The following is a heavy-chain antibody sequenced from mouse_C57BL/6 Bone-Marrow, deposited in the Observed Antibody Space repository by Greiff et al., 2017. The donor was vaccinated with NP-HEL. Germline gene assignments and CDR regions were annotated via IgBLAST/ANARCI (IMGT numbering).Heavy chain of an antibody. D-gene: IGHD1-1*01. Sequence: QVQLQQSGPGLVQPSQSLSITCPVSGFSLTSYGVHWVRQPPGKGLEWLGVIWSGGSTDYNAAFISRLSISKDNSKSQVFFKMNSLQADDTAIYYCAKKTYYYGSSSYAMDYWGQGTSVTVSS. CDR2: IWSGGST. J-gene: IGHJ4*01. CDR3: AKKTYYYGSSSYAMDY. CDR1: GFSLTSYG. V-gene: IGHV2-4*01.